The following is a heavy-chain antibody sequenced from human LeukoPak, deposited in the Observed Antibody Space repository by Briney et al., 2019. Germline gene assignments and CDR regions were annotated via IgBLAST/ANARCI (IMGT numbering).Heavy chain of an antibody. D-gene: IGHD4-11*01. CDR2: IYYSGST. CDR3: ARHGVTTSWFDP. V-gene: IGHV4-39*01. CDR1: GGSISSSSYY. J-gene: IGHJ5*02. Sequence: SETLSLTCTVSGGSISSSSYYWGWIRQPPGKGLEWIGSIYYSGSTYYNPSLKSRATISVDTSKNQFSLKLSSVTAADTAVYYCARHGVTTSWFDPWGQGTLVTVSS.